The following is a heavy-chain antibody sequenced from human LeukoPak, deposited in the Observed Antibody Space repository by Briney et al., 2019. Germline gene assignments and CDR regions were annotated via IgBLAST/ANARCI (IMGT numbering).Heavy chain of an antibody. CDR2: IYTSGST. D-gene: IGHD6-13*01. J-gene: IGHJ4*02. Sequence: PSETLSLTCTVSGGSISSYYWSWIRQPAGKGLEWIGRIYTSGSTNYNPSLKSRVTMSVDTSKNQFSLKLSSVTAADTAVYYCARDPIAAAGGLIDYWGQGTLVTVSS. V-gene: IGHV4-4*07. CDR3: ARDPIAAAGGLIDY. CDR1: GGSISSYY.